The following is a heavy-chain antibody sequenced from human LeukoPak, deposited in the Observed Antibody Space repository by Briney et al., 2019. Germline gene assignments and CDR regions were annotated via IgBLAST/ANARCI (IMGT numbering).Heavy chain of an antibody. Sequence: SETLSLTCTVSGGSINYGGWIRQPPGKGLEWIGSLYYSGTTHYNPSLKSRVTISVDTSKNQFSLKLSSVTAADTAVYYCARDPADHGDLREDAHYYALDVWGQGTTVTVSS. CDR3: ARDPADHGDLREDAHYYALDV. J-gene: IGHJ6*02. CDR2: LYYSGTT. D-gene: IGHD4-17*01. CDR1: GGSINY. V-gene: IGHV4-39*02.